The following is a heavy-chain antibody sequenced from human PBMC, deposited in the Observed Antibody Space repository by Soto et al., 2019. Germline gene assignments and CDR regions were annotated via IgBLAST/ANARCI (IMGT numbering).Heavy chain of an antibody. CDR3: ARDSTAAAAPFDP. CDR2: ISYDGSNK. Sequence: QVPLVESGGGVVQPGRSLRLSCAASGFTFSSYAMHWVRQAPGKGLEWVAVISYDGSNKYYADSVKGRFTISRDNSKNTLYLQMNSLRAEDTAMYYCARDSTAAAAPFDPWGQGTLVTVSS. V-gene: IGHV3-30-3*01. D-gene: IGHD6-13*01. CDR1: GFTFSSYA. J-gene: IGHJ5*02.